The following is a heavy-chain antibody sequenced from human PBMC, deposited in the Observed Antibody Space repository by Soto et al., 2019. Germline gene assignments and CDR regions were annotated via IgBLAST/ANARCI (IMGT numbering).Heavy chain of an antibody. CDR1: GYTFTGYY. CDR2: INPNSGGT. J-gene: IGHJ3*02. V-gene: IGHV1-2*04. CDR3: ARSGVVATSLDAFDI. Sequence: EASVKVSCKASGYTFTGYYMHWVRQAPGQGLEWMGWINPNSGGTNYAQKFQGWVTMTRDTSISTAYMELSRLRSDDTAVCYCARSGVVATSLDAFDIWGQGTMVTVSS. D-gene: IGHD5-12*01.